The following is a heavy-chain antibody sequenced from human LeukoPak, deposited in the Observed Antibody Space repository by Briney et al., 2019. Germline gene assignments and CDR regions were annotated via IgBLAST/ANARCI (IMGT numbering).Heavy chain of an antibody. CDR1: GYTFTSYA. J-gene: IGHJ2*01. D-gene: IGHD6-25*01. CDR2: INTNTGNP. CDR3: ARDWRGSHRYFDL. V-gene: IGHV7-4-1*02. Sequence: ASVKVSCKASGYTFTSYAMNWVRQAPRQGLEWMGWINTNTGNPTYAQGFTGRFVFSLDTSVSTAYLLISSLKTEDTALYYCARDWRGSHRYFDLWGRGTLVTVSS.